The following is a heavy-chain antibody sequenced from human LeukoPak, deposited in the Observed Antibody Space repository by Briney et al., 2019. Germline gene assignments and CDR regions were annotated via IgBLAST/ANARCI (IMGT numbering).Heavy chain of an antibody. J-gene: IGHJ3*02. Sequence: GGSLRLSCAASGFTFSSYSMNWVRQAPGKGLEWVSSISSSSSYIYYADSVKGRFTISRDNAKNSLYLQLNSLRAEDTAVYYCARETVDDFWSGYGSNAFDIWGQGTMVTVSS. CDR3: ARETVDDFWSGYGSNAFDI. CDR2: ISSSSSYI. V-gene: IGHV3-21*01. D-gene: IGHD3-3*01. CDR1: GFTFSSYS.